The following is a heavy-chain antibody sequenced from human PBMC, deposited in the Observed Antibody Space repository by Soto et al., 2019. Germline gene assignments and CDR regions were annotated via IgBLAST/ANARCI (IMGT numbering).Heavy chain of an antibody. CDR1: GFTFSSYS. J-gene: IGHJ4*02. CDR3: ARVFSGVMDHPFDY. CDR2: ISSSSSYI. V-gene: IGHV3-21*01. Sequence: GGSLRLSCAASGFTFSSYSMNWVRQAPGKGLEWVSSISSSSSYIYYADSVKGRFTISRDNAKNSLYLQMSSLRAEDTAVYYCARVFSGVMDHPFDYWGQGTLVTVSS. D-gene: IGHD3-16*01.